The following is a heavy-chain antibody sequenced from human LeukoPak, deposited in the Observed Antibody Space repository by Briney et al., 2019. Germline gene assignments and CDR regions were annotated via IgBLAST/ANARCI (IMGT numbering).Heavy chain of an antibody. Sequence: SETLSLTCTVSGGSISSSSYYWGWIRQPPGKGLEWIGSIYYSGSTNYNPSLKSRVTISVDTSKNQFSLKLSSVTAADTAVYYCARVTTYNWNYHYYYYMDVWGKGTTVTVSS. CDR1: GGSISSSSYY. CDR2: IYYSGST. J-gene: IGHJ6*03. D-gene: IGHD1-20*01. CDR3: ARVTTYNWNYHYYYYMDV. V-gene: IGHV4-39*07.